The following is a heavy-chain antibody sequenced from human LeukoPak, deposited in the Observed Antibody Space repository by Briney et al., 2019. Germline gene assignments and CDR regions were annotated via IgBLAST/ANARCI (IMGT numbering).Heavy chain of an antibody. D-gene: IGHD5-18*01. J-gene: IGHJ6*02. CDR3: ASSPAAMAYYYYYGMDV. V-gene: IGHV1-69*04. Sequence: SVKVSCKASGGTFSSYATSWVRQAPGQGLEWMGRIIPILGIANYAQKFQGRVTITADKSTSTAYMELSSLRSEDTAVYYCASSPAAMAYYYYYGMDVRGQGTTVTVSS. CDR2: IIPILGIA. CDR1: GGTFSSYA.